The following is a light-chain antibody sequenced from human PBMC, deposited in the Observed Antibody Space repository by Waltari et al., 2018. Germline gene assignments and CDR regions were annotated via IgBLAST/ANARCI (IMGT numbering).Light chain of an antibody. Sequence: QSALTQPASVSGSPGQLITISCTGTSSDVGTYKFFSWYHQHPGKVPKLIIYDATDRPSGVSSRFSGSKSGNTASLTISGLQAEDEGDYYCNSYTTSGTVVFGGGTKLTVL. V-gene: IGLV2-14*03. J-gene: IGLJ2*01. CDR2: DAT. CDR1: SSDVGTYKF. CDR3: NSYTTSGTVV.